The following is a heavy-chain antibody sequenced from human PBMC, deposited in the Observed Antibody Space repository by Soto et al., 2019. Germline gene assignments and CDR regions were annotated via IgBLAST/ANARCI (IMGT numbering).Heavy chain of an antibody. CDR1: GDSVNSENYY. CDR3: AREIRGYSRALDY. CDR2: AHSGGRT. D-gene: IGHD5-18*01. J-gene: IGHJ4*02. V-gene: IGHV4-61*01. Sequence: SETLSLTCSVSGDSVNSENYYWTWIRQSPGKGLEWIGYAHSGGRTDSNPSLKSRVTISLDTPVNQFSLQLTSVTAADTAIYYCAREIRGYSRALDYWGQGTLVTVSS.